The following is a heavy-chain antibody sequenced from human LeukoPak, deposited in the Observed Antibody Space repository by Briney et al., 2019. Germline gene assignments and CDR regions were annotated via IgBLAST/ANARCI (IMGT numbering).Heavy chain of an antibody. CDR3: ARGASIAVAGHYYYYYYGMDV. J-gene: IGHJ6*02. D-gene: IGHD6-19*01. Sequence: LETLSLTCTVSVGSISSYYWSWIREPPGKGLEWIGYIYYSGSTNYNPSLKSRVTISVDTSKHQFSLKLSSVTAADTAVYYCARGASIAVAGHYYYYYYGMDVWGQGTTVTVSS. CDR1: VGSISSYY. CDR2: IYYSGST. V-gene: IGHV4-59*01.